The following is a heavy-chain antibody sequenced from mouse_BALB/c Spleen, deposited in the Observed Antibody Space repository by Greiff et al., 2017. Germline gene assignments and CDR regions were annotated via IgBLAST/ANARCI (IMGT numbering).Heavy chain of an antibody. D-gene: IGHD2-4*01. CDR3: ARSTMITFYWYFDV. V-gene: IGHV5-17*02. J-gene: IGHJ1*01. CDR1: GFTFSSFG. Sequence: VQLKESGGGLVQPGGSRKLSCAASGFTFSSFGMHWVRQAPEKGLEWVAYISSGSSTIYYADTVKGRFTISRDNPKNTLFLQMTSLRSEDTAMYYCARSTMITFYWYFDVWGAGTTVTVSS. CDR2: ISSGSSTI.